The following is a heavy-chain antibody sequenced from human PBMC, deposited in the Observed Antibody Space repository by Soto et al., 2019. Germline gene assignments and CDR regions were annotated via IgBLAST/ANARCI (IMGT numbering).Heavy chain of an antibody. D-gene: IGHD2-8*01. V-gene: IGHV3-30*03. Sequence: GGSLRLSCAASGFTFRNSGMHWVRQAPGKGLEWVAVISFDGSDKYYADSVKGRFTISRDNSKNTLYLQMNSLRAEDTAVYYCARDSEYCINGVCYKIDYWGQGTLVTVSS. CDR2: ISFDGSDK. CDR1: GFTFRNSG. J-gene: IGHJ4*02. CDR3: ARDSEYCINGVCYKIDY.